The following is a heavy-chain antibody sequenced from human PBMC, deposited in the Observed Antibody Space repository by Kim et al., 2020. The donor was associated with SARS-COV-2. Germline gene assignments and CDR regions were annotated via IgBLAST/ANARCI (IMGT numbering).Heavy chain of an antibody. CDR1: GGSISSSSYY. J-gene: IGHJ4*02. Sequence: SETLSLTCTVSGGSISSSSYYWGWIRQPPGKGLEWIGSIYYSGSTYYNPSLKSRVTISVDTSKNQFSLKLSSVTAADTAVYYCARHDRDDSGYDFWGQGTLVTVSS. CDR3: ARHDRDDSGYDF. CDR2: IYYSGST. V-gene: IGHV4-39*01. D-gene: IGHD5-12*01.